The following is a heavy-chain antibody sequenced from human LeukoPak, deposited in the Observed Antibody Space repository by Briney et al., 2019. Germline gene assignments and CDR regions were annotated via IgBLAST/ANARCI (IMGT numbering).Heavy chain of an antibody. D-gene: IGHD3-22*01. CDR3: AKSPFMDDSSGYYLYFDY. Sequence: GGSLRLSCAASGFTFSSYGMHWVRQAPGKGLEWVAFIRYDGSNKYYADSVKGRFTISRDNSKNTLYLQMNSLRAEDTAVYYCAKSPFMDDSSGYYLYFDYWGQGTLVTVSS. J-gene: IGHJ4*02. V-gene: IGHV3-30*02. CDR2: IRYDGSNK. CDR1: GFTFSSYG.